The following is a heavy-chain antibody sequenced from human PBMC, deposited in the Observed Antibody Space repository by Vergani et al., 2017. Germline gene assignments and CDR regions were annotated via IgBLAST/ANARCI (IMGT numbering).Heavy chain of an antibody. Sequence: EVQLVQSGAEVKKPGESVKISCQISGYSFTNYWIGWVRQMPGKGLEWMGIIHPADSDTRYSPSFQGQVTISVDKSISTAYLQRSSLRASDSVMYYCARLXGRDSSGSKYFDYWGQGTLVTVSS. CDR2: IHPADSDT. CDR1: GYSFTNYW. CDR3: ARLXGRDSSGSKYFDY. D-gene: IGHD3-22*01. V-gene: IGHV5-51*01. J-gene: IGHJ4*02.